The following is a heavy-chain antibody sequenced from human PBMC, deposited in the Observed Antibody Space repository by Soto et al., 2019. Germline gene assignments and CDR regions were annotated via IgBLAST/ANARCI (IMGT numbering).Heavy chain of an antibody. CDR2: IYYSGST. Sequence: SETLSLTCTVSGGSISSSSYYWGWIRQPPGKGLEWIGSIYYSGSTYYNPSLKSRVTISVDTSKNQFSLKLSSVTAADTAVYYCARMSIAARRRIDYWGQGTLVTVS. J-gene: IGHJ4*02. V-gene: IGHV4-39*01. CDR1: GGSISSSSYY. CDR3: ARMSIAARRRIDY. D-gene: IGHD6-6*01.